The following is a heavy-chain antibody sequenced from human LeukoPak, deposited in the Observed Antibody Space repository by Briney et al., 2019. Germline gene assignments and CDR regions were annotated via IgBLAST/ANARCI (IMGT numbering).Heavy chain of an antibody. Sequence: SETLSLTCTVSGGSISSSSYYWSWIRQPPGKGLEWIGEINHSGSTNYNPSLKSRVTISVDTSKNQFSLKLSSVTAADTAVYYCARRKRGYSDYWGQGTLVTVSS. J-gene: IGHJ4*02. D-gene: IGHD3-22*01. CDR1: GGSISSSSYY. CDR3: ARRKRGYSDY. CDR2: INHSGST. V-gene: IGHV4-39*07.